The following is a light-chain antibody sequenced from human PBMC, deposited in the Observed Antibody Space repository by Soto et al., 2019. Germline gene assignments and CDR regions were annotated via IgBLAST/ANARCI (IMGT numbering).Light chain of an antibody. CDR1: QSLVFGDGNTY. Sequence: DAVLTQSPLSLPVTLGQPASISCRSSQSLVFGDGNTYLNWFQQRPGQSPRRLIYKVSNRDSGVPDRFSGSASGTDFTLKISRVEAEDVGLYYCMQATHWPYTFGQGTKLELK. J-gene: IGKJ2*01. CDR3: MQATHWPYT. CDR2: KVS. V-gene: IGKV2-30*01.